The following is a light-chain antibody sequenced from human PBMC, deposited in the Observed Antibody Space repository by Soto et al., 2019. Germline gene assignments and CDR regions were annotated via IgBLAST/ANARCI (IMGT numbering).Light chain of an antibody. CDR2: AAS. CDR1: QGISSW. CDR3: QQYNNWPPN. J-gene: IGKJ5*01. Sequence: DIQITQSPSSVSASVGDRVTITCRASQGISSWLAWYQQKPGKAPKLLIYAASTRATGVPARFSGSGSGTEFTLTVSSLQSEDIAVYFCQQYNNWPPNFGQGTRLEIK. V-gene: IGKV1-12*01.